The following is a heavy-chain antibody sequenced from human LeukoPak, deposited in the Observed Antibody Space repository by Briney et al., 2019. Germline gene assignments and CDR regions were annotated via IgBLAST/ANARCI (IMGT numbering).Heavy chain of an antibody. CDR2: IYTSGST. CDR1: GGSISSDSYY. V-gene: IGHV4-61*02. CDR3: ARALYYFDY. J-gene: IGHJ4*02. Sequence: SETLSLTCTVSGGSISSDSYYRSWIRQPAGKGLEWIGRIYTSGSTNYNPSLKSRVTMSVDTSKNQFSLKLSSVTAADTAVYYCARALYYFDYWGQGTLVTVSS.